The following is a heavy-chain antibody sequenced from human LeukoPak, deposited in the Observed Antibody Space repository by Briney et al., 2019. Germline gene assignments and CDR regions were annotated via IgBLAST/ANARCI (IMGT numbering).Heavy chain of an antibody. CDR3: AGAPAGSLNWLSPLDY. CDR1: GGSISSSSYY. CDR2: IYASGST. J-gene: IGHJ4*02. D-gene: IGHD2-2*01. Sequence: SETLSLTCTVSGGSISSSSYYWSWVRQPAGKGLEWIGSIYASGSTNYNPSLKSRVTISLDTSKNQLSLKLASVTAADTAVYYCAGAPAGSLNWLSPLDYWGQGTLVTVSS. V-gene: IGHV4-61*02.